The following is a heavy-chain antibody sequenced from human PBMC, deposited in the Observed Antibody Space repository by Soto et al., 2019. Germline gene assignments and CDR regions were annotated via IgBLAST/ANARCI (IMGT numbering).Heavy chain of an antibody. V-gene: IGHV3-33*01. CDR2: IWYDGSNK. Sequence: PGGSLRLSCAASGFTFSSYGMHWVRQAPGKGLEWVAVIWYDGSNKYYADSVKGRFTISRDNSKNTLYLQMNSLRAEDTAVYYCARDPGLNSCGWYGRHCGHAFAIWGQGTMVTVSS. CDR1: GFTFSSYG. CDR3: ARDPGLNSCGWYGRHCGHAFAI. J-gene: IGHJ3*02. D-gene: IGHD6-19*01.